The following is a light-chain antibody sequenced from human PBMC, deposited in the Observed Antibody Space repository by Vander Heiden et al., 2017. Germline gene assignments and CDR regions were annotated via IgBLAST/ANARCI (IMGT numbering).Light chain of an antibody. CDR3: QQYYGVPIT. J-gene: IGKJ5*01. V-gene: IGKV4-1*01. Sequence: DIVMTQSPDSLAGSLSDSVTLKCKSCQNLLSMDHNKNFLGWYQQKRGQPPKLLIYWAITRESGVPERCSGSGSGTDFTPTINILLAEDVVVYYCQQYYGVPITFGGGTRLE. CDR2: WAI. CDR1: QNLLSMDHNKNF.